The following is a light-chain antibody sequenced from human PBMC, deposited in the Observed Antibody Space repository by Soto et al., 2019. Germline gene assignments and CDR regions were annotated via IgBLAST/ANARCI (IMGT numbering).Light chain of an antibody. V-gene: IGKV3-20*01. CDR2: GSS. CDR1: QTVSNNY. J-gene: IGKJ2*01. Sequence: EVVLTQSPGTLSLSPGERATLSCRASQTVSNNYLAWYQHKPGQSPKLLIFGSSDRATGIPDRFSGSGSGTXFXXXXXXLEPEDFAVYYCQQYGSSPPYTFGQGTKLEIK. CDR3: QQYGSSPPYT.